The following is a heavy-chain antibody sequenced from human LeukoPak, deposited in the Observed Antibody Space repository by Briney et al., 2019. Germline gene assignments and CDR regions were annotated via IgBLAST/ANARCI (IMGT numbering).Heavy chain of an antibody. Sequence: PGGSLRLSCAASGFTFSDYSMNWVRQAPGKGLEWISYIGIDSGNTNYADSVKGRFTISRGNAKNSLYLQMNSLRAEDTAVYYCARGDRNRYYYYYMDVWGKGTTVTVSS. J-gene: IGHJ6*03. CDR2: IGIDSGNT. CDR1: GFTFSDYS. V-gene: IGHV3-48*04. D-gene: IGHD1-14*01. CDR3: ARGDRNRYYYYYMDV.